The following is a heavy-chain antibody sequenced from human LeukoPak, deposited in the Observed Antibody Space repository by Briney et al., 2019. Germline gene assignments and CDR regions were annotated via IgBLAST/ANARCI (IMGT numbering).Heavy chain of an antibody. CDR1: GGSISSGGYY. D-gene: IGHD2-2*01. Sequence: SETPSLTCTVSGGSISSGGYYWSWIQQPPGKGLVWIGYIYSSGSTNYNPSLKSRVTISVDTSKNQFSLKLDSVTAADTAVYYCARDRSRAPHCTSTSCPPFPQYYFDYWGQGTLVTGSS. J-gene: IGHJ4*02. CDR2: IYSSGST. CDR3: ARDRSRAPHCTSTSCPPFPQYYFDY. V-gene: IGHV4-61*08.